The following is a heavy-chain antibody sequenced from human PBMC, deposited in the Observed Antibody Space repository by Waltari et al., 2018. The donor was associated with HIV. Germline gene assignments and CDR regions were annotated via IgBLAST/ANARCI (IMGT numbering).Heavy chain of an antibody. CDR3: ATLRSSGRGF. D-gene: IGHD6-19*01. Sequence: QVHLVQSGAEVKKPGASVKVSCKTSGYTFASFDINWVRQAPGQGLEWMGWMNPNSGNTGYAQKFQGRVTMTRSASITTAYMELSSLRSEDTAVYYCATLRSSGRGFWGQGSHVSVSS. V-gene: IGHV1-8*01. CDR2: MNPNSGNT. J-gene: IGHJ4*02. CDR1: GYTFASFD.